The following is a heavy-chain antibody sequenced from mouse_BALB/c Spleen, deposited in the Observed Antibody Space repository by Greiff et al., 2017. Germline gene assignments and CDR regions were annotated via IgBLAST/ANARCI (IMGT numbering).Heavy chain of an antibody. D-gene: IGHD1-1*01. Sequence: VQLQQSGAELMKPGASVKISCKATCYTFSSYWIEWVKQRPGHGLEWIGEILPGSGSTNYTEKFKGKATFTADTSSNTAYMQLSSLTSEDSAVYYCARRDNGSSSYAMDYWGQGTSGTVSS. CDR3: ARRDNGSSSYAMDY. V-gene: IGHV1-9*01. J-gene: IGHJ4*01. CDR1: CYTFSSYW. CDR2: ILPGSGST.